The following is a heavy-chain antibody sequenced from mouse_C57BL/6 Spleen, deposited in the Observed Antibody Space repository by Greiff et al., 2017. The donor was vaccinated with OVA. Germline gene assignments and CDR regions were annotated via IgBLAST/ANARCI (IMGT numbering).Heavy chain of an antibody. J-gene: IGHJ2*01. CDR1: GYTFTSYW. V-gene: IGHV1-50*01. CDR3: ARTEYYFDY. Sequence: QVQLQQPGAELVKPGALVKLSCKASGYTFTSYWMQWVKQRPGQGLEWIGEIDPSDSYTNYNQKFKGKATLTVDTSSSTAYMQRSSLTSEDSAVYYCARTEYYFDYWGQGTTLTVSS. CDR2: IDPSDSYT.